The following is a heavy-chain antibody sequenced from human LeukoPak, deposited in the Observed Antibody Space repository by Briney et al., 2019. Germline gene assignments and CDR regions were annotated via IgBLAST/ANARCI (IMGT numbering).Heavy chain of an antibody. CDR3: ARCGGSGPYYYGMDV. Sequence: SETLSLTCTVSGDSVSSDSYYWSWIRQPPGKGLEWIGYIHYSRRTKYNPSLKSRVTISVDTSKNQFSLKLSSVTAADTAVYYCARCGGSGPYYYGMDVWGQGTTVTVSS. V-gene: IGHV4-61*01. CDR1: GDSVSSDSYY. D-gene: IGHD6-19*01. J-gene: IGHJ6*02. CDR2: IHYSRRT.